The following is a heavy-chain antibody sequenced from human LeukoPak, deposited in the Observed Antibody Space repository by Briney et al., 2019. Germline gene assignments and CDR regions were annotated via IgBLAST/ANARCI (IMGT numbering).Heavy chain of an antibody. V-gene: IGHV3-23*01. J-gene: IGHJ4*02. CDR1: GLTFSTYA. CDR3: AKGGRGTYYSDS. Sequence: GGSLRLPCAASGLTFSTYAMSWVRQAPGKGLEWVSAISGGGSSTYYADSVKGRFTISRDNSKNTLYLQMDSLRAEDTAVYYCAKGGRGTYYSDSWGQGTLVTVSS. CDR2: ISGGGSST. D-gene: IGHD3-16*01.